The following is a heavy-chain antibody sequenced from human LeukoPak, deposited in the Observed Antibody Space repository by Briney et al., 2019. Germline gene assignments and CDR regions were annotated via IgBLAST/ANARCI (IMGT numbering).Heavy chain of an antibody. J-gene: IGHJ4*02. CDR1: GFTVSSNY. Sequence: GGPRSLPLQASGFTVSSNYMSWVRQPPGKGLEWVSVIYSSDTYYADSVKGRFTISRDNSKNTLYLQMNSLRVEDTAVYYCARGSYFDYWGQGTLVTVSS. CDR2: IYSSDT. CDR3: ARGSYFDY. V-gene: IGHV3-53*01.